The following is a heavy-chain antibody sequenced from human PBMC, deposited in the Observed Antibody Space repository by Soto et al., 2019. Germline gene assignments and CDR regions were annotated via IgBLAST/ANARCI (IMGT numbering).Heavy chain of an antibody. V-gene: IGHV3-64*01. J-gene: IGHJ6*03. D-gene: IGHD6-19*01. Sequence: EVQLVASGGGLVQPGGSLRLSCAASGFTFSNYAMDWVRQAPGKVLEYVSGISSNGVGTYYANSVKDRFTISRDNSKNTLYLKMGSLRAEDMAVYYCARREQSDYDYMDVWGKGTSVTVSS. CDR1: GFTFSNYA. CDR3: ARREQSDYDYMDV. CDR2: ISSNGVGT.